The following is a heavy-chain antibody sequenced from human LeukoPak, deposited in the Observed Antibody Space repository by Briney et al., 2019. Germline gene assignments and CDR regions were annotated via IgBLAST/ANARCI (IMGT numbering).Heavy chain of an antibody. Sequence: ASVKFSCKVSGYTLTELSMHWVRQAPGKGLEWMGGFDPEDGETIYAQKFQGRVTMTEDTSTDTAYMELSSLRSEDTAVYYCATASSGGGSGWYAFDIWGQGTMVTVSS. V-gene: IGHV1-24*01. J-gene: IGHJ3*02. D-gene: IGHD6-19*01. CDR1: GYTLTELS. CDR2: FDPEDGET. CDR3: ATASSGGGSGWYAFDI.